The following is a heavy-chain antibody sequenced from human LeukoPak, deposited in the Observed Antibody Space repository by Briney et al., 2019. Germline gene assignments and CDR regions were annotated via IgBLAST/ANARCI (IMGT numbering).Heavy chain of an antibody. CDR3: ATHSESYYGQIVY. D-gene: IGHD1-26*01. Sequence: GSLRLSCAASGVTFSNYAMGWVRQAPGKGLEWIGSIFYSGSAYFNPSLKTRVTISVDTSKNQFSLRLSSVTAADTAVYYCATHSESYYGQIVYWGQGTLVTVSS. J-gene: IGHJ4*02. V-gene: IGHV4-59*05. CDR2: IFYSGSA. CDR1: GVTFSNYA.